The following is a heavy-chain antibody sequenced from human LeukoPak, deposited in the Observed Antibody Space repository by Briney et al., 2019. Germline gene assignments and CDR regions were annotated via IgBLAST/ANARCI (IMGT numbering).Heavy chain of an antibody. J-gene: IGHJ4*02. CDR1: GYTFTSYG. CDR2: INPNSGGT. CDR3: ARGTPVGALGL. Sequence: ASVKVSCKASGYTFTSYGISWVRQAPGQGLEWMGWINPNSGGTNYAQKFQGRVTMTRDTSISTAYMELSRLRSDDTAVYYCARGTPVGALGLWGQGTLVTVSS. D-gene: IGHD1-26*01. V-gene: IGHV1-2*02.